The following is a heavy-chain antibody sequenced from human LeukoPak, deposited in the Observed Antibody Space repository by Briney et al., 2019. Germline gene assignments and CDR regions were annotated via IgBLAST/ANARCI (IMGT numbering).Heavy chain of an antibody. D-gene: IGHD2-15*01. Sequence: QPGRSLRLSCAASGFTFSSYGMHGVRQAPGKGLEWVAVISDDGSNKYYADSVKGRFTISRDNSKNTLYLQMNSLRAEDTAVYYCAKEYLGYCSGGSCYPLDYWGQGTLVTVSS. CDR2: ISDDGSNK. J-gene: IGHJ4*02. V-gene: IGHV3-30*18. CDR3: AKEYLGYCSGGSCYPLDY. CDR1: GFTFSSYG.